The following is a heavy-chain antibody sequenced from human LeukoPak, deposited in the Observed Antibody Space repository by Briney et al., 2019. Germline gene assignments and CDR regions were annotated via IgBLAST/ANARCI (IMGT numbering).Heavy chain of an antibody. CDR2: IYSGGST. CDR3: ARDPPRAYYYDSSGLVGYGY. Sequence: PGGSLRLSCAASGFTVSSNYMSWVRQAPGKGLEWVSVIYSGGSTYYADSVKGRFTISRDNSKNTLYLQMNSLRAEDTAVYYCARDPPRAYYYDSSGLVGYGYWGQGTLVTVSS. CDR1: GFTVSSNY. V-gene: IGHV3-66*01. J-gene: IGHJ4*02. D-gene: IGHD3-22*01.